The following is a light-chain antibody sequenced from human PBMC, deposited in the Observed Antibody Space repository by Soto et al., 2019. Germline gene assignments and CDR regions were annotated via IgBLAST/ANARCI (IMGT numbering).Light chain of an antibody. CDR3: LQDFSYPRT. CDR2: GAS. CDR1: QGIGTE. Sequence: AIPMTQSPSSLSASVGDRVTITCRASQGIGTELGWYQLKPGKAPKLLVYGASTLQSGVRPRFSGSGSGTDFTLTISSLQPDDFATYYCLQDFSYPRTFGQGTKVEIK. V-gene: IGKV1-6*02. J-gene: IGKJ1*01.